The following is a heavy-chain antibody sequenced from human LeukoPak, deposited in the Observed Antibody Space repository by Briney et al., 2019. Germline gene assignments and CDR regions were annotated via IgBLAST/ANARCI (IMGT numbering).Heavy chain of an antibody. J-gene: IGHJ4*02. CDR1: GFTFSSYS. V-gene: IGHV3-21*01. Sequence: GGSLRLSCAASGFTFSSYSMNWVRQAPGKGLEWVSYISSSSSYIYYADSVKGRFTISRDNAKNSLYLQMNSLRAEDTAVYYCARELRFLEWREGGFGYWGQGTLVTVSS. CDR2: ISSSSSYI. CDR3: ARELRFLEWREGGFGY. D-gene: IGHD3-3*01.